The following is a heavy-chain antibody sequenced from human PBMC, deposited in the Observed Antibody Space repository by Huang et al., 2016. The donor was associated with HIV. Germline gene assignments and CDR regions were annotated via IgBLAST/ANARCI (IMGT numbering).Heavy chain of an antibody. CDR1: GFTFSRYS. J-gene: IGHJ4*02. Sequence: EVQLVESGGGLVKPGGSLRLSCAASGFTFSRYSMNWVRQATGKGVGWVSASSSSSSYIYYADSVKGRFTISRDNAKNSLYLQMNSLRAEDTAVYYCASEIAAASIDYWGQGTLVTVSS. CDR3: ASEIAAASIDY. CDR2: SSSSSSYI. D-gene: IGHD6-13*01. V-gene: IGHV3-21*01.